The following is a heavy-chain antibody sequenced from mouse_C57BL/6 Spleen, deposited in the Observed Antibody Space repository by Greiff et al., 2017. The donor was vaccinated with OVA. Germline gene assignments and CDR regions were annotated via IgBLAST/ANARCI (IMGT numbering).Heavy chain of an antibody. CDR2: ISYDGSN. CDR1: GYSITSGYY. Sequence: EVKLQESGPGLVKPSQSLSLTCSVTGYSITSGYYWNWIRQFPGNKLEWMGYISYDGSNNYNPSLKNRISITRDTSKNQFFLKLNSVTTEDTATYYCAREEDQFAYWGQGTLVTVSA. J-gene: IGHJ3*01. CDR3: AREEDQFAY. V-gene: IGHV3-6*01.